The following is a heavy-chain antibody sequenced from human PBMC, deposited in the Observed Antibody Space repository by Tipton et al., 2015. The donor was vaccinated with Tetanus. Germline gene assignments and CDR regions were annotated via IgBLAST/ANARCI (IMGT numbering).Heavy chain of an antibody. CDR1: GYNFISFG. D-gene: IGHD5-12*01. CDR2: ISGYNGVT. Sequence: QVQLVQSGPEVTKPGASVKVSCKASGYNFISFGVNWVRQAPGQGLEWMGWISGYNGVTSYAQKFQGGVTMTTDTSTSTAYMELRSLRSDDTAVYYCARGHSGYDLRAPHSDYWGQGTPVTVSS. CDR3: ARGHSGYDLRAPHSDY. J-gene: IGHJ4*02. V-gene: IGHV1-18*01.